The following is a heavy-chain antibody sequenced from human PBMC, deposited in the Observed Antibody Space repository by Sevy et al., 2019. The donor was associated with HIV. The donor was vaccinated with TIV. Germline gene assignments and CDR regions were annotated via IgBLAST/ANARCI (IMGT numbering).Heavy chain of an antibody. D-gene: IGHD6-19*01. CDR2: ISSSGTTI. V-gene: IGHV3-48*03. J-gene: IGHJ4*02. Sequence: GGSLRLSCEASGFTFSSYEMNWVRQAPGKGLEWVSYISSSGTTIKYADSVKGRFTISRDNAKNSLYMQMNSLRAEDTAVYYCAKDSVARNLHFDYWGQGALVTVSS. CDR3: AKDSVARNLHFDY. CDR1: GFTFSSYE.